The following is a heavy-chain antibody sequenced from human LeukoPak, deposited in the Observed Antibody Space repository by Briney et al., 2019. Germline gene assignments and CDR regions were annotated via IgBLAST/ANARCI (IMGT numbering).Heavy chain of an antibody. CDR1: GFTFSSYT. CDR2: ISSSSSTI. J-gene: IGHJ4*02. D-gene: IGHD3-22*01. Sequence: PGGSLRLSCAASGFTFSSYTMNWVRQAPGKGLEWVSYISSSSSTIYYADSVKGRFTISRDNSKDTLYLQMNSLRAEDTAVYYCAKLYYYDSSGYFWGQGTLVTVSS. CDR3: AKLYYYDSSGYF. V-gene: IGHV3-48*01.